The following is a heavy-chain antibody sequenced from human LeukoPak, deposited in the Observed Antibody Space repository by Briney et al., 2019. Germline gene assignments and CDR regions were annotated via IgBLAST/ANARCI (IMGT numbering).Heavy chain of an antibody. D-gene: IGHD3-22*01. V-gene: IGHV4-39*02. CDR2: IYYSGST. CDR1: GGSISSSSYY. CDR3: ARDSSYCDSSGYYHGKKSYSYCCMDV. J-gene: IGHJ6*03. Sequence: SETLSLTCTVSGGSISSSSYYWGWIRQPPGKGLEWIGSIYYSGSTYYNPSLKSRVTISVDTSKNQFSLQLNSVTPEDTAVYYCARDSSYCDSSGYYHGKKSYSYCCMDVWGKGTTVTISS.